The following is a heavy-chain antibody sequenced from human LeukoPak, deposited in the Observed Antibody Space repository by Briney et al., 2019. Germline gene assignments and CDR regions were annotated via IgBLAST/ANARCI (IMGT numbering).Heavy chain of an antibody. CDR3: AREGIQLWLLY. V-gene: IGHV3-48*01. D-gene: IGHD5-18*01. CDR1: GFPFSSYN. Sequence: GGSLRLSCAASGFPFSSYNMNWVRQAPGKGLEWVSYISGSGRTIDYADSVRGRFTISRDNAKDSLYLQMNSLRAEDTAVYYCAREGIQLWLLYWGQGTLVTVSS. CDR2: ISGSGRTI. J-gene: IGHJ4*02.